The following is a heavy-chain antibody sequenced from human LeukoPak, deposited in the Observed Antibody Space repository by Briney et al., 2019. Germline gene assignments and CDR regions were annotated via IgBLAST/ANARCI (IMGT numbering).Heavy chain of an antibody. CDR2: IKQDGSDK. Sequence: GGSLRLSCGVSGFTFSDYWMSWVRQAPGKGLEWVASIKQDGSDKYYVDPVKGRFTISRDNAKKSQYLQMSSLRVEDTAVYYCARGRRHTVTTIVCDHFDYWGQGTLVTVSS. CDR3: ARGRRHTVTTIVCDHFDY. J-gene: IGHJ4*02. D-gene: IGHD4-17*01. CDR1: GFTFSDYW. V-gene: IGHV3-7*01.